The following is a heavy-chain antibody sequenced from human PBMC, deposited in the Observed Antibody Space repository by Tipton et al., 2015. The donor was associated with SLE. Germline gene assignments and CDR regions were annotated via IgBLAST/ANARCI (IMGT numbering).Heavy chain of an antibody. CDR3: ATLSPYGDYFDY. V-gene: IGHV5-10-1*01. J-gene: IGHJ4*02. Sequence: QLVQSGAEAKKPGESLRISCKGSGYTFTDYWITWVRQMPGKGLEWMGRIDPSDSYTNYSPSFQGHVTISADKSISTAYLQWSSLKASDTAMYYCATLSPYGDYFDYWGQGTLVTVSS. CDR1: GYTFTDYW. D-gene: IGHD4-17*01. CDR2: IDPSDSYT.